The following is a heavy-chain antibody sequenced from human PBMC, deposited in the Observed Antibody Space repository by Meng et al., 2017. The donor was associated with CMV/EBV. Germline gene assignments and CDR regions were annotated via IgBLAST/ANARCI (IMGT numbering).Heavy chain of an antibody. CDR1: GFTFSSYA. CDR3: ARDVVGATKD. J-gene: IGHJ4*02. CDR2: ISYDGSNK. D-gene: IGHD1-26*01. Sequence: GESLKISCAASGFTFSSYAMHWVRQAPGKGLEWVAVISYDGSNKYYADSVKGRFTISRDNSKNTLYLQMNSLRADDTAVYYCARDVVGATKDWGQGTLVTVSS. V-gene: IGHV3-30*04.